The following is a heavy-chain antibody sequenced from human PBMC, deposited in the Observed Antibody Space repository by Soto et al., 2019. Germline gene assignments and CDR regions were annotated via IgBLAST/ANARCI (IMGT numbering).Heavy chain of an antibody. V-gene: IGHV3-21*01. CDR2: ISSSSSYI. D-gene: IGHD3-3*01. CDR3: ARDGITIFGVVIRYYYYYGMDV. J-gene: IGHJ6*02. Sequence: PGGSLRLSCAASVFPFSSYSMNWVRQAPGKGLEWVSSISSSSSYIYYADSVKGRFTISRDNAKNSLYLQMNSLRAEDTAVYYCARDGITIFGVVIRYYYYYGMDVWGQGTTVTVSS. CDR1: VFPFSSYS.